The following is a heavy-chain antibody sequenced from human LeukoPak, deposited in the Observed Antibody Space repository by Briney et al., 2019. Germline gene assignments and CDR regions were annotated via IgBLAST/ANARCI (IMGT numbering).Heavy chain of an antibody. Sequence: GGSLRLSCAASGFTVSSNFMSWVRQAPGKGLEWVSVIYSGGSTYYADSVKGRFTISRDNSKNTLYLQMSSLRAEDTAMYYCARDQAGSTTYWGQGTLVTVSS. CDR3: ARDQAGSTTY. CDR2: IYSGGST. J-gene: IGHJ4*02. V-gene: IGHV3-53*05. D-gene: IGHD1-26*01. CDR1: GFTVSSNF.